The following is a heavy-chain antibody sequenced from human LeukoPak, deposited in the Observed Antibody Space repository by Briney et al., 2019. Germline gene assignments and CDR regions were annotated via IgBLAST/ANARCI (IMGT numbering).Heavy chain of an antibody. Sequence: ASVKVSCKASGYTFTGYYMHWVRRAPGQGLEWMGWINPNSGGTNYAQKFQGRVTMTRDTSISTAYMELSRLRSDDTAVYYCARASGVSVVVPAATNFDYWGQGTLVTVSS. V-gene: IGHV1-2*02. CDR1: GYTFTGYY. J-gene: IGHJ4*02. D-gene: IGHD2-2*01. CDR3: ARASGVSVVVPAATNFDY. CDR2: INPNSGGT.